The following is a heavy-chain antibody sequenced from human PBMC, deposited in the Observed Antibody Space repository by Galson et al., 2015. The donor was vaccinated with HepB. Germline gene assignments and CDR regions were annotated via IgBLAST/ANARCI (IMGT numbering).Heavy chain of an antibody. J-gene: IGHJ5*02. CDR3: ARKDTVVVPAAPQYWFDP. CDR1: GFTFSSYW. D-gene: IGHD2-2*01. V-gene: IGHV3-7*03. Sequence: SLRLSCAASGFTFSSYWMSWVRQTPGKGLEWVANIKQDGSEKYYVDSVKGRFTISRDNAKNSLYLQMNSLRAEDTAVYYCARKDTVVVPAAPQYWFDPWGQGTLVTVSS. CDR2: IKQDGSEK.